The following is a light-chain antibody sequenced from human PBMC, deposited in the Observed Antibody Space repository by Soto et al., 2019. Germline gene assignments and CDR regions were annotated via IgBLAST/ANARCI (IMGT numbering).Light chain of an antibody. Sequence: VVMTQSPATLSVSPGERATLSCRASQSVSSNLAWYQQRPGQVPRLLIFGASMRASGVPARFSASGSGTEFALTISSLQSEDFAVYYCQHYNNWPRTFGQGTKVDIK. CDR1: QSVSSN. CDR2: GAS. V-gene: IGKV3-15*01. CDR3: QHYNNWPRT. J-gene: IGKJ1*01.